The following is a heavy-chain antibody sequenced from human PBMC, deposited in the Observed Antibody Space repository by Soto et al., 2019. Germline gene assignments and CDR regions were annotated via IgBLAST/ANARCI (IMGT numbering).Heavy chain of an antibody. V-gene: IGHV3-48*02. Sequence: EGSLRLSCAASGFTFSSYSMNWVRQAPGKGLEGVSYISSSSSTIYYADSVKGRFTISRDNAKNSLYLQMNSLRDEDTAVYYCARDLGLYYDFWSGYYGSYYFDYWGQGTPLTVSS. CDR1: GFTFSSYS. CDR3: ARDLGLYYDFWSGYYGSYYFDY. J-gene: IGHJ4*02. CDR2: ISSSSSTI. D-gene: IGHD3-3*01.